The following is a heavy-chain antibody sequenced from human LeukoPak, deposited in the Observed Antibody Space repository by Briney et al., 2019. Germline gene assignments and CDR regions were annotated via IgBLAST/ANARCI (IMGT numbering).Heavy chain of an antibody. CDR2: VHLSGAS. CDR3: ARESGAFSPFGF. CDR1: GGSILTTNW. V-gene: IGHV4-4*02. J-gene: IGHJ4*02. D-gene: IGHD1-26*01. Sequence: SETLSLTCAVSGGSILTTNWWRWVRQPPGKGLEWIGEVHLSGASNFNPSLKSRVSMSIDKSRNQLSLELTSVTAADTAIYYCARESGAFSPFGFWGQGTLVTVSS.